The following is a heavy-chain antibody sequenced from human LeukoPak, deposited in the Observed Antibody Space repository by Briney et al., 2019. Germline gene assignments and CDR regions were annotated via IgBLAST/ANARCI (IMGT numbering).Heavy chain of an antibody. Sequence: GGSLRLSCAASGFTFSSYGMHWVRQAPGKGLEWVAVIWYDGSNKYYADSVKGRFTISRDNSKNTLCLQMNSLRAEDTAVYYCAKASGVYYYDSSGYFNYWGQGTLVTVSS. CDR1: GFTFSSYG. CDR2: IWYDGSNK. CDR3: AKASGVYYYDSSGYFNY. J-gene: IGHJ4*02. V-gene: IGHV3-33*06. D-gene: IGHD3-22*01.